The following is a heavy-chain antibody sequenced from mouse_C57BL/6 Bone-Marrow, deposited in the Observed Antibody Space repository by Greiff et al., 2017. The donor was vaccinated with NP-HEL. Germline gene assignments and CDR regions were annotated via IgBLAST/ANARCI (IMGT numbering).Heavy chain of an antibody. J-gene: IGHJ2*01. Sequence: EVKLMESGGGLVKPGGSLKLSCAASGFTFSDYGMHWVRQAPEKGLEWVAYISSGSSTIYYADTVKGRFTISRDNAKHTLFLQMTSRRSGDRAMYYCVPYGRYFDDWGQGTTLTVSS. CDR1: GFTFSDYG. CDR3: VPYGRYFDD. D-gene: IGHD1-1*01. V-gene: IGHV5-17*01. CDR2: ISSGSSTI.